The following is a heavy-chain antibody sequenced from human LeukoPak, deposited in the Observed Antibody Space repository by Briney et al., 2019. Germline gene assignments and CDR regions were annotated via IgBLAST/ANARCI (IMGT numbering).Heavy chain of an antibody. Sequence: GGSLRLSCAASGFSIRSYALHWVRQAPGKGLQYVSGISNGGSIDYANSVKGRFTISRDNSKNTLYLQMGSLRPEDMAVYYCARDFSYGSGFDYWGRGILVTVSS. CDR2: ISNGGSI. V-gene: IGHV3-64*01. D-gene: IGHD5-18*01. J-gene: IGHJ4*02. CDR1: GFSIRSYA. CDR3: ARDFSYGSGFDY.